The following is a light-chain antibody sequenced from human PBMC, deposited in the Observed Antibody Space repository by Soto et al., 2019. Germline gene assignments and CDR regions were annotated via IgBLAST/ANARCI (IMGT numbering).Light chain of an antibody. V-gene: IGKV3-20*01. J-gene: IGKJ2*01. CDR2: GAS. CDR3: HQYGNSPYT. Sequence: EKVLTQSPDTLSLSPGERAALSCRASQSVHSAYFAWYQQKPGQAPRLLIYGASTRAPGIPDRFSGSGSGTDFTLTIRRLELEDFAVYYCHQYGNSPYTFGQGTKLEIK. CDR1: QSVHSAY.